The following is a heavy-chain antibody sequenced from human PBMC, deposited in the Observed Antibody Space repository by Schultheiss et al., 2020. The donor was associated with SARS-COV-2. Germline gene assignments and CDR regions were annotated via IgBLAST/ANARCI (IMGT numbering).Heavy chain of an antibody. D-gene: IGHD2-2*01. CDR2: INFNSGG. V-gene: IGHV1-2*02. Sequence: ASVKVSCKASGYTFTGYSVFWVRQAPGQGLEWMRWINFNSGGTMTSDTSIGTAYMDLNRLKSDNTAVYYCARGTDIVVVPAAKMRWFDPWGQGTLVTVSS. CDR3: ARGTDIVVVPAAKMRWFDP. J-gene: IGHJ5*02. CDR1: GYTFTGYS.